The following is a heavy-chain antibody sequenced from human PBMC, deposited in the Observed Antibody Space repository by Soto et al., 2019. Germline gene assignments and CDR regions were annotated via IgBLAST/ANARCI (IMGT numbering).Heavy chain of an antibody. V-gene: IGHV3-30-3*01. J-gene: IGHJ4*02. CDR3: ARDGNMRRYSYGDY. D-gene: IGHD5-18*01. CDR1: GFTFSSYA. Sequence: QVQLVESGGGVVQPGRSLRLSCAASGFTFSSYAMHWVRQAPGKGLEWVAVISYDGSNKYYADSVKGRFTISRDNSKTTLYLQMNSLRAEDTAVYYCARDGNMRRYSYGDYWGQGTLVTVSS. CDR2: ISYDGSNK.